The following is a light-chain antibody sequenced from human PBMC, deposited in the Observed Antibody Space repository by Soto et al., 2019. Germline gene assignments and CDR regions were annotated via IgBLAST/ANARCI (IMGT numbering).Light chain of an antibody. CDR2: LGS. J-gene: IGKJ2*01. CDR3: LQALHSPYT. Sequence: DIVMTQSPLSLPVTPGEPASISCRSSQSLLHINGYNYLDWYLQKPGQSPQLLISLGSNRSTGVPYRFSASGSGTDFTLKISRVQAEDVAIYYCLQALHSPYTFGQGTKLEIK. V-gene: IGKV2-28*01. CDR1: QSLLHINGYNY.